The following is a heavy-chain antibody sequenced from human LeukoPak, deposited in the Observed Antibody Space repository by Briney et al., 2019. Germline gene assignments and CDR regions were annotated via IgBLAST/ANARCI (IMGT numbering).Heavy chain of an antibody. J-gene: IGHJ4*02. CDR3: AKLVVVASTIDY. D-gene: IGHD2-15*01. CDR2: ISCDGSNK. V-gene: IGHV3-30*18. CDR1: GFTFSSYG. Sequence: GGSLRLSCSASGFTFSSYGMHWVRQAPGKGLEWVAVISCDGSNKYYADSVKGRFTISRDNSKNTLYLQMNSLRAEDTAVYYCAKLVVVASTIDYWGQGTLVTVSS.